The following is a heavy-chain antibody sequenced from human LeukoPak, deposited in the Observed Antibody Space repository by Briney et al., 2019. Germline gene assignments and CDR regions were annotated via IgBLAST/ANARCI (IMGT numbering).Heavy chain of an antibody. V-gene: IGHV3-7*01. D-gene: IGHD3-3*01. Sequence: GGSLRLSCAASGFTFSSYWMSWVRQAPGKGLEWVANIKQDGSEKYYVDPVKGRFTISRDNAKNSLYLQMNSLRAEDTAVYYCARDKGSSTYYDFWSGYCWFDPWGQGTLVTVSS. CDR1: GFTFSSYW. CDR3: ARDKGSSTYYDFWSGYCWFDP. J-gene: IGHJ5*02. CDR2: IKQDGSEK.